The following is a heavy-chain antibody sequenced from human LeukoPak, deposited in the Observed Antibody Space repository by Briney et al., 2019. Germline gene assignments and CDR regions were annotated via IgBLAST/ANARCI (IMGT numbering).Heavy chain of an antibody. CDR1: GFTFTSYS. Sequence: GGSLRLSCAASGFTFTSYSMNWVRQAPGKGLEWVSSISSSSSYIYYADSVKGRFTISRDNAMNSLYLQVNSLRAEDTAVYYCARDVWDCSSTSCYIRWGQGTLVTVSS. J-gene: IGHJ4*02. CDR3: ARDVWDCSSTSCYIR. D-gene: IGHD2-2*02. CDR2: ISSSSSYI. V-gene: IGHV3-21*01.